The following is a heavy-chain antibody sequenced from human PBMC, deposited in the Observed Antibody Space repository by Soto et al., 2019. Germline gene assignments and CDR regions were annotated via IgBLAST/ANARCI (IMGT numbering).Heavy chain of an antibody. CDR2: IDPSDSYT. Sequence: GESLKISCKGSGYSFTSYWISWVRQMPGKGLEWMGRIDPSDSYTNYSPSFQGHVTISADKSISTAYLQWSSLKASDTAMYYCASIHCTYGVCLHYYGMDVWGQGITVTVSS. CDR3: ASIHCTYGVCLHYYGMDV. J-gene: IGHJ6*02. V-gene: IGHV5-10-1*01. CDR1: GYSFTSYW. D-gene: IGHD2-8*01.